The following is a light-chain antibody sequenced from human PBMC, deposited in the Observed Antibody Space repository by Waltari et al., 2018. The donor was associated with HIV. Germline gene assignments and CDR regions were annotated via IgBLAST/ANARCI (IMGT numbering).Light chain of an antibody. CDR3: HQYYTTPWA. V-gene: IGKV4-1*01. CDR2: WAS. CDR1: QSVLYNSNSKNY. Sequence: DIVLTPFPDSLAVSLGERDTINCKASQSVLYNSNSKNYLSWYQQRPGQPPKLLICWASTRESGVPDRFSGSASGTDFTLTISGLQAEDVAVYYCHQYYTTPWAFGQGTKVEIK. J-gene: IGKJ1*01.